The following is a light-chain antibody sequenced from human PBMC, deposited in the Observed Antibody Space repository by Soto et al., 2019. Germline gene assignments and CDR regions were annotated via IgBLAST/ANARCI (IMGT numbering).Light chain of an antibody. V-gene: IGLV1-40*01. J-gene: IGLJ1*01. Sequence: QSVLTQPPSVSGAPGQRVTISCTGSSSNIGAGYDVHWYQQLPGTAPKLLIYGNSNRPSGVPDRFSGSKSGTSASLAITGLQAEDEADYYCCSYADNYFYVFGTGTKLTVL. CDR2: GNS. CDR1: SSNIGAGYD. CDR3: CSYADNYFYV.